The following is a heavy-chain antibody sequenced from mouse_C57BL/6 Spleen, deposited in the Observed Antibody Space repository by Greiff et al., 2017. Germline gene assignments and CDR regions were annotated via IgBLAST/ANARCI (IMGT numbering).Heavy chain of an antibody. D-gene: IGHD1-1*01. J-gene: IGHJ3*01. CDR2: IYPGSGNT. Sequence: VKLQESGAELVRPGASVKLSCKASGYTFTDYYINWVKQRPGQGLEWIARIYPGSGNTYYNEKFKGKATLTAEKSSSTAYMQLSSLTSEDSAVYFCARSPDYGSSFAWFAYWGQGTLVTVSA. CDR3: ARSPDYGSSFAWFAY. V-gene: IGHV1-76*01. CDR1: GYTFTDYY.